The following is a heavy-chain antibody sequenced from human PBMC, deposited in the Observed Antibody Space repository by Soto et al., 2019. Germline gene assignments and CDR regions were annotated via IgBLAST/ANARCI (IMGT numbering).Heavy chain of an antibody. D-gene: IGHD1-26*01. CDR2: SYYSGSI. CDR1: GGSVSRGDYY. J-gene: IGHJ6*02. V-gene: IGHV4-30-4*01. CDR3: AKVSLGATTITDYSYYGMDV. Sequence: PSETLSLTCSVSGGSVSRGDYYWSWIRQSLGKGLEWIGYSYYSGSIYYNPTFKSRATISVDTSKNQLSLKLRSVTAEDTAVYYCAKVSLGATTITDYSYYGMDVWGQGTTVTVSS.